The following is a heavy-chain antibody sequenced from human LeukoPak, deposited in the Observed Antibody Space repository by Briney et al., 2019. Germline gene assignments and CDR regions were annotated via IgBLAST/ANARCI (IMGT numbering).Heavy chain of an antibody. V-gene: IGHV3-7*01. CDR1: GGSISSYY. J-gene: IGHJ6*03. CDR3: ARDRTSYSSSWYVNYYYYYYMDV. CDR2: IKQDGSEK. Sequence: ETLSLTCTVSGGSISSYYWSWVRQAPGKGLEWVANIKQDGSEKYYVDSVKGRFTISRDNAKNSLYLQMNSLRAEDTAVYYCARDRTSYSSSWYVNYYYYYYMDVWGKGTTVTISS. D-gene: IGHD6-13*01.